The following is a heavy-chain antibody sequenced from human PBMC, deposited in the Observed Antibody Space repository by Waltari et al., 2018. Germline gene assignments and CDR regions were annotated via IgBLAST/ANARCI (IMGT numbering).Heavy chain of an antibody. CDR3: AKGFRDWWDETDV. CDR1: GFPFSSHA. CDR2: KSHDESNE. J-gene: IGHJ6*02. Sequence: QVQLVESGGGVIQPGKSLRLSCATSGFPFSSHAMHWVRQAPGKGLEVVAVKSHDESNEYYADSLKGRFTISRDNSKNTLYLQMNRLRGEDTAVYYCAKGFRDWWDETDVWGQGTTVIVSS. V-gene: IGHV3-30*18. D-gene: IGHD2-21*01.